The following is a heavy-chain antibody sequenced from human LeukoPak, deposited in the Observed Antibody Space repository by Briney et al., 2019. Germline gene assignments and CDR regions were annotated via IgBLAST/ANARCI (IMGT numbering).Heavy chain of an antibody. Sequence: SETLSLTCTVSGGSISSYYWSWIRQPPGKGLEWIGYIYYSGSTNYNPSLKSRVTISVDTSKNQFSLKLSSVTAADTAVYYCAAYDYVWGSYRTIPYYFDYWGQGTLVTVSS. CDR1: GGSISSYY. CDR3: AAYDYVWGSYRTIPYYFDY. D-gene: IGHD3-16*02. CDR2: IYYSGST. J-gene: IGHJ4*02. V-gene: IGHV4-59*08.